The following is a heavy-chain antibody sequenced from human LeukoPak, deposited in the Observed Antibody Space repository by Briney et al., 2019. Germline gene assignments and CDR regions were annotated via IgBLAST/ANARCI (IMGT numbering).Heavy chain of an antibody. CDR2: IIPIFGTA. V-gene: IGHV1-69*05. CDR1: GGTFSSYA. D-gene: IGHD3-3*01. J-gene: IGHJ5*02. CDR3: ARGVLDFGVVTPGWFDP. Sequence: GSSVKVSCKASGGTFSSYAISWVRQAPGQGLEWMGGIIPIFGTANYAQKFQGRVTITTDESTSTAYMELSSLRSEDTAVYYCARGVLDFGVVTPGWFDPWGQGTLVTVSS.